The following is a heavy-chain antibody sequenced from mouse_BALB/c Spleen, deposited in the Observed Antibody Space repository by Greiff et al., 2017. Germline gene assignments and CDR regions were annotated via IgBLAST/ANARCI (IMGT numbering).Heavy chain of an antibody. CDR1: GYAFTNYL. Sequence: QVQLQQSGAELVRPGTSVKVSCKASGYAFTNYLIEWVKQRPGQGLEWIGVINPGSGGTNYNGKFKGKATLTADKSSSTAYMQLSSLTSVDSAVYFCARSSDSSGYVGYWGQGTTLTVSS. CDR3: ARSSDSSGYVGY. CDR2: INPGSGGT. J-gene: IGHJ2*01. V-gene: IGHV1-54*01. D-gene: IGHD3-2*01.